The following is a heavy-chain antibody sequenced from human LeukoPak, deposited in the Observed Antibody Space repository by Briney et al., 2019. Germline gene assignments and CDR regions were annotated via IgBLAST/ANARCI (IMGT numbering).Heavy chain of an antibody. CDR3: ARGGDYRFDP. CDR2: IYHSGST. D-gene: IGHD4-11*01. Sequence: SGTLSLTCAVSGDSISSSYWWSWVRQPPGKGLEWIGEIYHSGSTNYNPSLKSRVTISVDKSNNHFSLTLSSVTAADTAVYYCARGGDYRFDPWGQGTLVNVSS. J-gene: IGHJ5*02. V-gene: IGHV4-4*02. CDR1: GDSISSSYW.